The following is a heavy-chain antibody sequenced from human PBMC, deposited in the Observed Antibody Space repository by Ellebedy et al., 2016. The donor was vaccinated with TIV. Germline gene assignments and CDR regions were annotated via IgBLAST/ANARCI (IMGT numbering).Heavy chain of an antibody. Sequence: ASVKVSCKASGGTFSSYGINWVRQAPGQGLEWMGRIIPILGRPDYAESFQGRVTINADKSTGTPYLELGSLRSEDTAVYYCATDSRYSYGYRFNFWGQGTLVIVSS. J-gene: IGHJ4*02. CDR3: ATDSRYSYGYRFNF. V-gene: IGHV1-69*04. CDR1: GGTFSSYG. CDR2: IIPILGRP. D-gene: IGHD5-18*01.